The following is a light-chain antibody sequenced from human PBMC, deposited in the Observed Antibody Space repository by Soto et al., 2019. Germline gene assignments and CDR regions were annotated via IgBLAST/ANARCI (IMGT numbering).Light chain of an antibody. CDR3: QQFNDYTLT. Sequence: DIQLTQSPSFLSASVGDRVTITCRASQAIRSYLAWYQQKPGKHPKHLIYGASTLQSDVPSRFSGSGSGTEFTITVRSLPAEDSATYYYQQFNDYTLTFGGGTKLEIK. V-gene: IGKV1-9*01. CDR2: GAS. CDR1: QAIRSY. J-gene: IGKJ4*02.